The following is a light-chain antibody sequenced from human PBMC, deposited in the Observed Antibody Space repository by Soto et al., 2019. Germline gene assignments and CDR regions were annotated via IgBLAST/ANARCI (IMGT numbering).Light chain of an antibody. V-gene: IGLV2-14*01. CDR3: SSSITNNIVV. CDR1: SSDVGDYNY. Sequence: QSALTQPASVSGSPGQSITISCTGTSSDVGDYNYVSWYQQHPGKAPKLIVYEVSHRLSGVSDRFSGSKSGHTASLTTSGLQDDDEADYYCSSSITNNIVVFGGGTKLTVL. J-gene: IGLJ2*01. CDR2: EVS.